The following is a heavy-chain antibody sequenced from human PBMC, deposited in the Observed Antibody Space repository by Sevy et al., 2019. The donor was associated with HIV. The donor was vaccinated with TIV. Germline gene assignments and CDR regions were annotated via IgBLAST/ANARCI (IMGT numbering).Heavy chain of an antibody. J-gene: IGHJ5*02. V-gene: IGHV3-11*01. CDR2: ISNSGSDT. CDR1: EFIFSDYY. D-gene: IGHD3-10*01. Sequence: GGSLRLSCTASEFIFSDYYMTWIRQAPGKGLEWVSWISNSGSDTDYADSVKGRFTISRDNAKKSLYLQMSSLRAEDTAVYYCARAAFDWFDPWGQGTLVTVSS. CDR3: ARAAFDWFDP.